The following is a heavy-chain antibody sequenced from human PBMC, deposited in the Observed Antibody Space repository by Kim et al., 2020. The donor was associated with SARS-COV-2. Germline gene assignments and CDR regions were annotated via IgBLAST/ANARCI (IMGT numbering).Heavy chain of an antibody. Sequence: GGSLRLSCAASGFTFSSYGMHWVRQAPGKGLEWLAVISYDGTTKYSADSVKGRFTISRDNSNNTLYLQINSLRAEDTAVYYCAKGRSQWLVVGGLDYWGQGTLVTVSS. J-gene: IGHJ4*02. CDR3: AKGRSQWLVVGGLDY. V-gene: IGHV3-30*18. CDR1: GFTFSSYG. CDR2: ISYDGTTK. D-gene: IGHD6-19*01.